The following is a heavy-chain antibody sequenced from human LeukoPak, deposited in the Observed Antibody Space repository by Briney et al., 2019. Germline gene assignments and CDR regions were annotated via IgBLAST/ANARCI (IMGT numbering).Heavy chain of an antibody. CDR3: ARYLLEVGAWDY. CDR2: ISSNGGST. Sequence: GGSLRLSCAAPGFTFSSYAMHWVRQAPGKGLEYVSAISSNGGSTYYANSVKGRFTISRDNSKNTLYLQMVSLRAEDMAVYYCARYLLEVGAWDYWGQGTLVTVSS. CDR1: GFTFSSYA. D-gene: IGHD1-26*01. V-gene: IGHV3-64*01. J-gene: IGHJ4*02.